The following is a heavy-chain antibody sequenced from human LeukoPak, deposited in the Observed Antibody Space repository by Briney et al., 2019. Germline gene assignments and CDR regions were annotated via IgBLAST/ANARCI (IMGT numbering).Heavy chain of an antibody. CDR1: GGSISSYY. CDR3: ARDRRQQLYNWFDP. J-gene: IGHJ5*02. Sequence: KPSETLSLTCTVSGGSISSYYWSWIRQPAGKGLEWIGRIYTSGSTNYNPPLKSRVTMSVDTSKTQFSLKLSSVTAADTAVYYCARDRRQQLYNWFDPWGQGTLVTVSS. V-gene: IGHV4-4*07. D-gene: IGHD6-13*01. CDR2: IYTSGST.